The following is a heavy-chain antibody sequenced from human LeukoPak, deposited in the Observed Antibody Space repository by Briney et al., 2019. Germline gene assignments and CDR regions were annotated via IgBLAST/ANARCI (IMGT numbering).Heavy chain of an antibody. J-gene: IGHJ4*02. CDR3: ARGGGDYDILTGYSY. D-gene: IGHD3-9*01. V-gene: IGHV3-21*01. CDR1: GFTFSTYS. Sequence: PGGSLRLSCAASGFTFSTYSMNWVRQAPGRGLEWVSSIGSSSSFIYYADSVKGRFTISRDNAKNSLYLQMNSLRAEDTAVYFCARGGGDYDILTGYSYWGQGTLVTVSS. CDR2: IGSSSSFI.